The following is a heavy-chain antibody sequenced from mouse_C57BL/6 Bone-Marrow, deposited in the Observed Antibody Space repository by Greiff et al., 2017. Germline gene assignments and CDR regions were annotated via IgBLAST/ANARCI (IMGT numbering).Heavy chain of an antibody. Sequence: VQLQQSGAELVKPGASVKLSCKASGYTFTSYWMQWVKQRPGQGLEWIVEIDPSDSYTNYNQKFKGKATLTVDTSSSTAYMQLSSLTSEDYAVYYCASTTVVATDYFDYWGQGTTLTVSS. CDR2: IDPSDSYT. J-gene: IGHJ2*01. CDR1: GYTFTSYW. D-gene: IGHD1-1*01. CDR3: ASTTVVATDYFDY. V-gene: IGHV1-50*01.